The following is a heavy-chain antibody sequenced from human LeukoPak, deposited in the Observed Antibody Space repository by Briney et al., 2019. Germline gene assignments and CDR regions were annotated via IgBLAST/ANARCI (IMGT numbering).Heavy chain of an antibody. Sequence: PSETLSLTCAVYGGSFSGYHWSWIRQPPGKGLEWIGEINHSGSTNYNPSLKSRVTISVDTSKNQFSLKLSSVTAADTAVYYCARVVVVVPAATLGFDPWGQGTLVTVSS. J-gene: IGHJ5*02. CDR3: ARVVVVVPAATLGFDP. CDR2: INHSGST. V-gene: IGHV4-34*01. D-gene: IGHD2-2*01. CDR1: GGSFSGYH.